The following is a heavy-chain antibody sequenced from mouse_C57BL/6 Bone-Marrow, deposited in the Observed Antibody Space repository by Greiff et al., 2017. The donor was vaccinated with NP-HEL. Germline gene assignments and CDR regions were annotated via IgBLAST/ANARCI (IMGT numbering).Heavy chain of an antibody. Sequence: VQLQQSGPELVKPGASVKISCKASGYSFTGYYMNWVKQSPEKSLEWIGEINPSTGGTTYNQKFKAKATLTVDKSSSTAYMQLKSLTSEASAVYYCARGSYGLAWFAYWGQGTLVTVSA. J-gene: IGHJ3*01. CDR1: GYSFTGYY. CDR3: ARGSYGLAWFAY. CDR2: INPSTGGT. V-gene: IGHV1-42*01. D-gene: IGHD1-1*02.